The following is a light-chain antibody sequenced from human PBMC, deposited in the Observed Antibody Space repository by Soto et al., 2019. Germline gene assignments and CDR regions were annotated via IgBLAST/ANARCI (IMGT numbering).Light chain of an antibody. J-gene: IGKJ4*01. CDR3: PQSNSFPVT. CDR2: TAS. V-gene: IGKV1-12*01. CDR1: QGISSW. Sequence: DIQMTQSPSSVSASVGDRVTITCRASQGISSWLAWYQQKPGKAPNLLIYTASSLQSGVPSRFSGSGSGTHFTFTISSLQPEDPSTYHCPQSNSFPVTFGGGTKVEI.